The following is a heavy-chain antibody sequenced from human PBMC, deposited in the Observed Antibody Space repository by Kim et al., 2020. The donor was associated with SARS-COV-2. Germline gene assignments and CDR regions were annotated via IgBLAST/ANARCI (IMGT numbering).Heavy chain of an antibody. CDR2: IYSDGAT. D-gene: IGHD3-10*01. V-gene: IGHV3-53*01. CDR1: GFTVSSNQ. Sequence: GGSLRLSCAASGFTVSSNQMSWVRQAPGKGLEWVARIYSDGATHNADSVKGRFTISRDNSKSTLYLQMNSLRAEDTAVYYCARHPGGDYFDYWGQGTLVT. CDR3: ARHPGGDYFDY. J-gene: IGHJ4*02.